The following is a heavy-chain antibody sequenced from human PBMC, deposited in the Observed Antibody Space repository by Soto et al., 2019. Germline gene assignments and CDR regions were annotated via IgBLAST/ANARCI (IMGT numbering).Heavy chain of an antibody. CDR3: ARDRVGIAAAGRRPYGMDV. Sequence: SETLSLTCPVSCGFISSGCYYWCWVRPPPGEGLEWIGYIYYSGSTYYNPSLKSRVTISVDTSKNQFSLKLSSVTAADTAVYYCARDRVGIAAAGRRPYGMDVWGQGTTVTVS. V-gene: IGHV4-31*03. CDR2: IYYSGST. CDR1: CGFISSGCYY. D-gene: IGHD6-13*01. J-gene: IGHJ6*02.